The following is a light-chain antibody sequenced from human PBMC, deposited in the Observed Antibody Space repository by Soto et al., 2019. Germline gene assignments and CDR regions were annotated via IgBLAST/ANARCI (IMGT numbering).Light chain of an antibody. CDR1: SSDVGGYNY. J-gene: IGLJ3*02. CDR2: EVN. V-gene: IGLV2-14*01. CDR3: SSFTSSSTQV. Sequence: QSVLTQPASVSGSLGQSITISCTGTSSDVGGYNYVSWYQQHPGKVPKLMIYEVNNRPSGVSNRFSGSKSANTASQTISGLQADDEADYYCSSFTSSSTQVFGGGTKLTVL.